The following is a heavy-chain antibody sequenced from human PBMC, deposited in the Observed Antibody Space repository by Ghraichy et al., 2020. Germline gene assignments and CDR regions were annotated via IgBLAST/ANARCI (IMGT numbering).Heavy chain of an antibody. CDR3: ARHQVDYDFWSGYSRIDY. CDR1: GGSISSSSYY. J-gene: IGHJ4*02. CDR2: IYYSGST. Sequence: SETLSLTCTVSGGSISSSSYYWGWIRQPPGKGLEWIGSIYYSGSTYYNPSLKSRVTISVDTSKNQFSLKLSSVTAADTAVYYCARHQVDYDFWSGYSRIDYWGQGTLVTVSS. V-gene: IGHV4-39*01. D-gene: IGHD3-3*01.